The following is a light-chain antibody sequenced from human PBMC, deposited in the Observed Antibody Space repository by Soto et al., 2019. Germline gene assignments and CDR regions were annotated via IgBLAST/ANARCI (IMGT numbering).Light chain of an antibody. Sequence: QSVLTQPRAVSGSPGQSVTISCTGTSSDVGGYNYVSWYQQHPGKAPKLMIYDVSERPSGVPDRFSGSKSGNTASLTISGLQAEDEADYYCCSYAGSFRVFGTGTKVTVL. CDR2: DVS. V-gene: IGLV2-11*01. CDR3: CSYAGSFRV. J-gene: IGLJ1*01. CDR1: SSDVGGYNY.